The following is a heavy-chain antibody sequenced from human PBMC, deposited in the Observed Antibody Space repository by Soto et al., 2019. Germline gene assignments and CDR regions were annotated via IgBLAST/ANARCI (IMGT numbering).Heavy chain of an antibody. J-gene: IGHJ5*02. Sequence: PGGSLRLSCAASGFTFSTYTMNWVRQAPGKGLEWVSYISSSSSTIYYADSVKGRFTISRDNAKNSLYLQMNSLRDEDTAVYYFARGRFYSDSIGYNSWFDRLGQGTLVTVSS. D-gene: IGHD3-22*01. CDR3: ARGRFYSDSIGYNSWFDR. CDR1: GFTFSTYT. CDR2: ISSSSSTI. V-gene: IGHV3-48*02.